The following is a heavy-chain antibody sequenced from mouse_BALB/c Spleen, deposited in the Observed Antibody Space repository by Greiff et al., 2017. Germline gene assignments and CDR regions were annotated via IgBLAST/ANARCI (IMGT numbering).Heavy chain of an antibody. J-gene: IGHJ3*01. V-gene: IGHV14-1*02. Sequence: VQLQQSGAELVRPGALVKLSCKASGFNIKDYYMHRLKQRPEQGLEWIGWIDPENGNTIYDPKFQGKASITADTSSNTAYLQLSSLTSEDTAVYYCAREVPRAAWCAYWGQGTLVTVSA. D-gene: IGHD2-14*01. CDR3: AREVPRAAWCAY. CDR2: IDPENGNT. CDR1: GFNIKDYY.